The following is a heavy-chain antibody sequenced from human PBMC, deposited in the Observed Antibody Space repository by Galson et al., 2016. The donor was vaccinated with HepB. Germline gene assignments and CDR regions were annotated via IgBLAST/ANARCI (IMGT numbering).Heavy chain of an antibody. CDR1: GFTFSTYW. J-gene: IGHJ4*02. CDR3: VRASGDADY. CDR2: IEQDGSEK. Sequence: PLRLSCAASGFTFSTYWMCWVRQAPGKGLEWVAGIEQDGSEKYYVDSVKVRFTISRDNAKDSLSLQMNSLRAEDTAVYYCVRASGDADYWGQGTLVTVSS. V-gene: IGHV3-7*01. D-gene: IGHD1-26*01.